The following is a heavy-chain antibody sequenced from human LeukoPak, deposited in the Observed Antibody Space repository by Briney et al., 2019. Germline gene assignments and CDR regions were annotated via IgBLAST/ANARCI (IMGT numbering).Heavy chain of an antibody. CDR2: IYYSGST. CDR1: GGSISSGGYY. V-gene: IGHV4-31*03. CDR3: ARDRSSGWFDY. Sequence: SETLSLTCTVSGGSISSGGYYYTWIRHHPGKGLEYIGYIYYSGSTYYNPSLKSRVAMSVDTSKSQFSLKLSSVTAADTAVYYCARDRSSGWFDYWGQGTLVTVSS. J-gene: IGHJ4*02. D-gene: IGHD6-19*01.